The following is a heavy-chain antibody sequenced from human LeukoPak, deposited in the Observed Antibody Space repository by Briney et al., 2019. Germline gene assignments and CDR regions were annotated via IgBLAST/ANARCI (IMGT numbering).Heavy chain of an antibody. Sequence: PGGSLRLSCAASGFTFSSYSMNWVRQAPGKGLEWVSSISSSSSYIYYADSVKGRFTISRDNAKNSPYLQMNSLRAEDTAVYYCARDSESYFDYWGQGTLVTVSS. CDR3: ARDSESYFDY. V-gene: IGHV3-21*01. J-gene: IGHJ4*02. CDR2: ISSSSSYI. CDR1: GFTFSSYS.